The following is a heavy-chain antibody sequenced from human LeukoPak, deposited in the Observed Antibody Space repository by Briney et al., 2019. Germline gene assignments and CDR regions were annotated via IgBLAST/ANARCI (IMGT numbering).Heavy chain of an antibody. J-gene: IGHJ4*02. V-gene: IGHV3-21*01. CDR3: PRWHYDSRGYCPILY. D-gene: IGHD3-22*01. CDR1: VFTITSYS. Sequence: PGGSLRLSCAVSVFTITSYSTKCVRQAPGKGLEWVSSISSSSSYIYYADSVKGRFTISRDNAKNSLYLQMNSLRAEDTAVYYCPRWHYDSRGYCPILYWGQGTLVTVSS. CDR2: ISSSSSYI.